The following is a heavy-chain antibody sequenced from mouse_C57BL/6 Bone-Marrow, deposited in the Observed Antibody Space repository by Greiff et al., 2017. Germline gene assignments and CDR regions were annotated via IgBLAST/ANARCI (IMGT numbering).Heavy chain of an antibody. D-gene: IGHD1-1*01. CDR2: IYPGSGNT. Sequence: VQLQQSGAELVRPGASVKLSCKASGYTFTDYYIHWVKQRPGQGLEWIARIYPGSGNTYYNEKFKGKATLTAEKSSSTAYMQLSSLTSEDSAVYVGVYSYYFDYWGQGTTLTVSS. J-gene: IGHJ2*01. CDR1: GYTFTDYY. CDR3: VYSYYFDY. V-gene: IGHV1-76*01.